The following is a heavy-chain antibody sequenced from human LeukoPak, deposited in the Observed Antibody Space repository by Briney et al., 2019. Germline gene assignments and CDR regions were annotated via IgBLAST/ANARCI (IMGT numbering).Heavy chain of an antibody. CDR3: ARASGLVVVAANNWFDP. CDR1: GYTFTGYY. V-gene: IGHV1-2*02. CDR2: INPNSGGT. J-gene: IGHJ5*02. D-gene: IGHD2-15*01. Sequence: GASVKVSCKASGYTFTGYYMHWVRQAPGQGLEWMGWINPNSGGTNYAQKFQGRVTMTRDTSISTAYMELSRLRSDDTAVYYCARASGLVVVAANNWFDPWGQGTLVTVSS.